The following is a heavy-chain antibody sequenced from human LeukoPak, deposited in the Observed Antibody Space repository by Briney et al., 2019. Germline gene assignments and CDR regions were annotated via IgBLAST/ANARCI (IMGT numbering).Heavy chain of an antibody. V-gene: IGHV3-48*03. J-gene: IGHJ4*02. CDR1: GFDFKTHD. CDR3: ARQYTTSSSEFDS. Sequence: GGSLRLSCDASGFDFKTHDMNWVRRAPGKGLEWIAYISGSGLSTYHADSVKGRFTISRDNAENSLFLQMNSLRAEDTATYYCARQYTTSSSEFDSWGQGTLVIVSS. D-gene: IGHD2/OR15-2a*01. CDR2: ISGSGLST.